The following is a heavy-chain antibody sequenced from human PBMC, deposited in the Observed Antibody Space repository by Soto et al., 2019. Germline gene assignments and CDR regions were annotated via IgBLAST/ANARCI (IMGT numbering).Heavy chain of an antibody. CDR2: IYYSGST. D-gene: IGHD6-19*01. V-gene: IGHV4-39*01. J-gene: IGHJ4*02. CDR1: GGSISSSSYY. Sequence: QLQLQESGPGLVKPSETLSLTCTVSGGSISSSSYYWGWIRQPPGKGLEWIGSIYYSGSTYYNPSLKSRVTISVDTSKGQCSRKLSSVTAGDTAVDYCARYVGGYSSGLDYSGQGSLVTVSS. CDR3: ARYVGGYSSGLDY.